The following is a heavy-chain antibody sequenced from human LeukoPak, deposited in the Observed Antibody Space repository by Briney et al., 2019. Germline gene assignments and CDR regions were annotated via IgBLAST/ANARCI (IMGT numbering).Heavy chain of an antibody. V-gene: IGHV3-30*04. CDR1: AFTLSNYA. Sequence: PGGSLRLSCAVSAFTLSNYAMHWVRQAPGKGLEWVAVISFDGSSKYYADSVKGRFTISRDNSKNTLYLQMNSLRPEDTAVYYCARDSNYDFLTGYHYGMDVWGQGTTVIVS. J-gene: IGHJ6*02. CDR3: ARDSNYDFLTGYHYGMDV. D-gene: IGHD3-9*01. CDR2: ISFDGSSK.